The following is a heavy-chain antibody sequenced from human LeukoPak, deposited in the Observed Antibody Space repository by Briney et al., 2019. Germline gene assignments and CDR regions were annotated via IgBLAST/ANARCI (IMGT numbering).Heavy chain of an antibody. Sequence: GGSLRLSCAASGFTFSSYWMSWVRQAPGKGLEWVANIKQDGSEKYYVDSVKGRFTISRDNAKNSLYLQMNSLRAEDTAVYYCARDDCDFWSGYPALDYWGQGTLVTVSS. CDR3: ARDDCDFWSGYPALDY. CDR1: GFTFSSYW. J-gene: IGHJ4*02. D-gene: IGHD3-3*01. CDR2: IKQDGSEK. V-gene: IGHV3-7*01.